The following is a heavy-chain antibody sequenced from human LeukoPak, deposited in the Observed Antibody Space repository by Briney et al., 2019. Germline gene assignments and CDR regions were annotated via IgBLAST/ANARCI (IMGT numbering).Heavy chain of an antibody. CDR3: ARDGGTSTPFDY. Sequence: GGSLRLSCAASGFTFGNYWLHWVRQPPGKGLIWVSRITTDEGSTHYTASVNGRFTISRDNAKSTVYLQMNSLTPEDTAVYYCARDGGTSTPFDYWGQGTLVTVSS. J-gene: IGHJ4*02. CDR2: ITTDEGST. D-gene: IGHD2-15*01. CDR1: GFTFGNYW. V-gene: IGHV3-74*01.